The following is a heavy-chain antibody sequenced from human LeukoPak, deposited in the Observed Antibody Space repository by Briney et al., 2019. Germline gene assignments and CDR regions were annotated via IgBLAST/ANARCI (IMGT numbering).Heavy chain of an antibody. Sequence: GGSLRLSCAASGFIFSAFEMNWVRQAPGKGLEWVSYISSLGCTKYYADSVKGRFTISRDNAKNSLYLQMNSLSAEDTAVYYCARRAGNIVVVPAAMDSWGQGTLVTVSS. V-gene: IGHV3-48*03. CDR3: ARRAGNIVVVPAAMDS. J-gene: IGHJ4*02. CDR1: GFIFSAFE. D-gene: IGHD2-2*01. CDR2: ISSLGCTK.